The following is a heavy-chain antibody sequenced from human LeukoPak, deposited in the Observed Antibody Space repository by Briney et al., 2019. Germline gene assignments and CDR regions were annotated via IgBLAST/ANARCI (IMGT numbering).Heavy chain of an antibody. Sequence: GGSLRLSCAASGLTFSSHWMHWVRQAPGKGLVWVSRITNDGSSTTYADSVKGRFTISRDNAKNSLYLQMSSLRDEDTGVYYCAQKGGTDHWGQGTLVTVSS. J-gene: IGHJ4*02. CDR3: AQKGGTDH. CDR1: GLTFSSHW. V-gene: IGHV3-74*01. CDR2: ITNDGSST. D-gene: IGHD6-25*01.